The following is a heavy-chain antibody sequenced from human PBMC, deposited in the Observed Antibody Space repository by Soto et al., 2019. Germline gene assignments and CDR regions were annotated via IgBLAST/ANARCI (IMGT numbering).Heavy chain of an antibody. CDR3: AKDREYDYVWGSYSPDPIDY. D-gene: IGHD3-16*01. V-gene: IGHV3-30*18. Sequence: GGSLRLSCAASGFTFSSYGMHWVRQAPGKGLEWVAVISYDGSNKYYADSVKGRFTISRDNSKNTLYLQMNSLRAEDTAVYYCAKDREYDYVWGSYSPDPIDYWGQGTLVTVSS. J-gene: IGHJ4*02. CDR1: GFTFSSYG. CDR2: ISYDGSNK.